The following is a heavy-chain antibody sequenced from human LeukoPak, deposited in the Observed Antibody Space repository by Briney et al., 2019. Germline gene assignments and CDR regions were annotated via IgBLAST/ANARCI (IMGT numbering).Heavy chain of an antibody. J-gene: IGHJ4*02. D-gene: IGHD5-18*01. Sequence: GGSLRLSCTASGFTFDDYDMNWVRQAPGKGLEWVSGINTSGGRTGYSDSVKGRFTIFRDNANNSLYLQMNSLRAEDTAVYYCARAWTGYSYGDYWGQGTLVTVSS. CDR3: ARAWTGYSYGDY. CDR1: GFTFDDYD. V-gene: IGHV3-20*04. CDR2: INTSGGRT.